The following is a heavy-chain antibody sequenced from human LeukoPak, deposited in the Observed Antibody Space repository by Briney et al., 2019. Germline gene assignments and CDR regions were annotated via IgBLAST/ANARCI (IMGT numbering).Heavy chain of an antibody. CDR1: GGSISSGGYY. V-gene: IGHV4-31*03. J-gene: IGHJ4*02. Sequence: SQTLSLTCTVSGGSISSGGYYWSWIRQHPEKGLEWIGYIYYSGSTYYNPSLKSRVTISVDTSKNQFSLKLSSVTAADTAVYYCARAWGYCSSTSCKYVGGFDYWGQGTLVTVSS. CDR3: ARAWGYCSSTSCKYVGGFDY. D-gene: IGHD2-2*01. CDR2: IYYSGST.